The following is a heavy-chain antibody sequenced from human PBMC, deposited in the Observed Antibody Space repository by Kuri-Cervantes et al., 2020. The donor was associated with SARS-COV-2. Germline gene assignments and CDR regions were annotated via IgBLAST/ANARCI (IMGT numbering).Heavy chain of an antibody. CDR1: GGSISSYY. D-gene: IGHD2-2*01. CDR3: AREDIVVVPAYYDDAFDI. Sequence: SETLSLTCTVSGGSISSYYWSWIRQPPGKGLEWIGYIYYSGSTNYNPSLKSRVTISVDTSKNQFSLKLSSVTAADTAVYYCAREDIVVVPAYYDDAFDIWGQGTMVTVSS. J-gene: IGHJ3*02. CDR2: IYYSGST. V-gene: IGHV4-59*01.